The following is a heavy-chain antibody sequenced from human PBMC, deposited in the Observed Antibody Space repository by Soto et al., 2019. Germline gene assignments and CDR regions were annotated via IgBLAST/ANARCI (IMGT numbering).Heavy chain of an antibody. D-gene: IGHD3-9*01. CDR1: GFTFSDYY. Sequence: GGSLRLSCAASGFTFSDYYMSWIRQAPGKGLEWVSYISSSGSTIYYADSVKGRFTISRDNAKNSLYLQMNSLRAEDTAVYYCARDFGLYYDILTGPGDYWGQGTLVTAPQ. CDR3: ARDFGLYYDILTGPGDY. CDR2: ISSSGSTI. J-gene: IGHJ4*02. V-gene: IGHV3-11*01.